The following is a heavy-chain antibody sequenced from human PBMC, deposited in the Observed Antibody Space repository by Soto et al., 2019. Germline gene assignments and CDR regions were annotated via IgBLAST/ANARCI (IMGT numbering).Heavy chain of an antibody. CDR3: ARGYGGYATCHNWILNWMAP. D-gene: IGHD1-20*01. CDR2: ILPEFGTT. CDR1: GATLGECP. Sequence: LVAFSCTSSGATLGECPINWVRQDPGQVLEWVGGILPEFGTTVYAQKFQGRLTITADESTDTAYMELSDLRPEDTAVFYCARGYGGYATCHNWILNWMAPWGQGTLVTVSS. V-gene: IGHV1-69*13. J-gene: IGHJ5*02.